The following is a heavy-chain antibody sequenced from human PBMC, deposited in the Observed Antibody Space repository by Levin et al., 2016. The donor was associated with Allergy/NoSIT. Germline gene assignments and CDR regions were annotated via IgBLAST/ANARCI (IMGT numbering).Heavy chain of an antibody. V-gene: IGHV3-7*01. CDR3: ARSKYSYGAYFDY. CDR1: GFTFSTYW. J-gene: IGHJ4*02. D-gene: IGHD5-18*01. Sequence: GGSLRLSCAASGFTFSTYWMTWVRQAPGKGLEWVANIKQDGSEKYYVDSVKGRFTISRDNAKNSLYLQMNSLRAEDTAVYYCARSKYSYGAYFDYWGQGTLVTVSS. CDR2: IKQDGSEK.